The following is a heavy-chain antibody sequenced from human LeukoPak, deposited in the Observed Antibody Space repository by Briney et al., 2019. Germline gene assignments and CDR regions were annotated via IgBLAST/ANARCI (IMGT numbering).Heavy chain of an antibody. CDR3: ARVQIPSESVLMDV. J-gene: IGHJ6*02. V-gene: IGHV4-30-2*01. D-gene: IGHD2-21*01. CDR2: IYHSGST. Sequence: PSQTLSLTCAVSGGSISSGGYSWSWIRQPPGKGLEWIGYIYHSGSTYYNPSLKSRVTISVDTSKNQFSLKLSSVTAADTAVCYCARVQIPSESVLMDVWGQGTTVTVSS. CDR1: GGSISSGGYS.